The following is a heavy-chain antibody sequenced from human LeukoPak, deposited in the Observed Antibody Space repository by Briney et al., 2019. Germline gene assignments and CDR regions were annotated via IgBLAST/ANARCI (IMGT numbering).Heavy chain of an antibody. D-gene: IGHD3-10*01. CDR2: IYSGGST. CDR1: GFTFSAYS. J-gene: IGHJ5*02. V-gene: IGHV3-66*01. Sequence: GGSLRLSCAASGFTFSAYSMNWVRQAPGKGLEWVSVIYSGGSTYYADSVKGRFTISRDNSKNTLYLQMNSLRAEDTAVYYCARVGDYYGSGSYTPSNWFDPWGQGTLVTVSS. CDR3: ARVGDYYGSGSYTPSNWFDP.